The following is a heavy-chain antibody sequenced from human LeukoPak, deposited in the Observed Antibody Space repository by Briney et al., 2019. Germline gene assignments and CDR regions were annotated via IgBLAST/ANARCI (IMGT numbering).Heavy chain of an antibody. CDR1: GYTFTSYG. Sequence: GASVKVSCKASGYTFTSYGISWVRQAPGQGLEWMGGIIPIFGTANYAQKFQGRVTITADESTSTAYMELSSLRSEDTAVYYCARPSSSQTDYYGMDVWGQGTTVTVSS. J-gene: IGHJ6*02. V-gene: IGHV1-69*13. CDR3: ARPSSSQTDYYGMDV. CDR2: IIPIFGTA. D-gene: IGHD6-13*01.